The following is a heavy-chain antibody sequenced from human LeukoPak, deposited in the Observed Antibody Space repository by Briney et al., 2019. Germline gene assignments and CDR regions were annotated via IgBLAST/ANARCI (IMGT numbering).Heavy chain of an antibody. J-gene: IGHJ4*02. CDR1: GFTFSSYW. Sequence: GGSLRLSCAASGFTFSSYWMNWARQAPGKGLEWVANIKQDGSEKYYVDSVKGRFTISRDNAKNSLHLQMNSLRAEDTAVYYCAGANYYDSSSYSQFDYWGQGTQVTVSS. V-gene: IGHV3-7*03. D-gene: IGHD3-22*01. CDR2: IKQDGSEK. CDR3: AGANYYDSSSYSQFDY.